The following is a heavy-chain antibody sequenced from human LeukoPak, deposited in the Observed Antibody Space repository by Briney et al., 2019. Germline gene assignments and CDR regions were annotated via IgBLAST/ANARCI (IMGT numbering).Heavy chain of an antibody. Sequence: KPSETLSLTCTVSGGSIRGYYWSWIRQPPGKGLEWIGYIYHSGSTYYNPSLKSRVTISVDRSKNQFSLKLSSVTAADTAVYYCARVTDQLLLYRGFDYWGQGTLVTVSS. J-gene: IGHJ4*02. CDR3: ARVTDQLLLYRGFDY. CDR2: IYHSGST. D-gene: IGHD2-2*01. CDR1: GGSIRGYY. V-gene: IGHV4-59*12.